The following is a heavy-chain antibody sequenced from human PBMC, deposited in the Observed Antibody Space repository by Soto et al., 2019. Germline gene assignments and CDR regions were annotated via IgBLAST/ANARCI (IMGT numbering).Heavy chain of an antibody. CDR3: ARGRGYGYGIDY. Sequence: QVQLHESGPGLVEPSETLSLTCNVFGGSLTSGSHYWSWIRQPSGKRLEFIAFIQNTGSTIFNPSLQSRVTISIDTSKNQFSLKLNSVTAADTAVYYCARGRGYGYGIDYWGQGTLVTVSS. J-gene: IGHJ4*02. CDR2: IQNTGST. V-gene: IGHV4-61*01. D-gene: IGHD5-18*01. CDR1: GGSLTSGSHY.